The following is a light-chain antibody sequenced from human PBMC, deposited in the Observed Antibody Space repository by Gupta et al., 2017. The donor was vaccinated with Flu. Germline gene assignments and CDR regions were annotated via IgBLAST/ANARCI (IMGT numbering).Light chain of an antibody. V-gene: IGLV2-8*01. Sequence: SVTISCTGTSSDVGGFNYVPWYQQHPGKAPKLMIYEVSKRPSGVPDRFSGSKSGNTASLTVSGLQADDEADFYCASYAGSNSWVFGGGTKLTVL. CDR2: EVS. J-gene: IGLJ2*01. CDR3: ASYAGSNSWV. CDR1: SSDVGGFNY.